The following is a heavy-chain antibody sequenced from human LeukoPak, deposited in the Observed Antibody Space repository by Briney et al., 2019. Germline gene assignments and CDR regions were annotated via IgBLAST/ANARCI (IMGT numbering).Heavy chain of an antibody. D-gene: IGHD6-19*01. CDR3: AKDQGASGWGAFDY. V-gene: IGHV3-43*02. J-gene: IGHJ4*02. Sequence: GGSLRLSCAASGTTFEDYAMHWVRQAPGKGLEWVSFISGDGGTTFYADSVKGRFTISRDNYKTSLNLQMNSLRTEDTALYYRAKDQGASGWGAFDYWGQGTLVTVSS. CDR1: GTTFEDYA. CDR2: ISGDGGTT.